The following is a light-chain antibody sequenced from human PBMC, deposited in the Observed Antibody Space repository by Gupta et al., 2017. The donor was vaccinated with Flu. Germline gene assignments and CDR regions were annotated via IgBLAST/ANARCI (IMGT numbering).Light chain of an antibody. Sequence: DIQMTQSPSSLSASVGDRVTITCRASQSISTYLNWYQQKPGKAPKLLIFAASSLQSGFPSRFSGSGSGTDFTLTISSPQPEDFATYYCQQSYSTPPWTFGQGTKVEIK. CDR3: QQSYSTPPWT. V-gene: IGKV1-39*01. CDR2: AAS. J-gene: IGKJ1*01. CDR1: QSISTY.